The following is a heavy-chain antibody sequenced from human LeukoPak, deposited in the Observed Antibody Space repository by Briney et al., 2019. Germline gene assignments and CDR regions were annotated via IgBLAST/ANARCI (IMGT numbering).Heavy chain of an antibody. Sequence: SETLSLTCTVSGGSISSSSYYWGWIRQPPGKGLEWIGSIYYSGSTYYNPSLKSRVTISVDTSKNQFSLKLSSVTAADTAVYYCARLRTRELLSHYYYYFMDVWGKGTTVTVSS. CDR2: IYYSGST. CDR1: GGSISSSSYY. J-gene: IGHJ6*03. CDR3: ARLRTRELLSHYYYYFMDV. V-gene: IGHV4-39*01. D-gene: IGHD1-26*01.